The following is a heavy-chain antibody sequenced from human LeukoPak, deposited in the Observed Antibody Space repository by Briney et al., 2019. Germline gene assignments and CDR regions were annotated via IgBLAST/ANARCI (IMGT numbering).Heavy chain of an antibody. D-gene: IGHD3-22*01. CDR2: IWYDGSNK. V-gene: IGHV3-33*06. Sequence: PGGSLRLSCAASGFTFSSYAMSWVRQAPGKGLEWVAVIWYDGSNKYYADSVKGRFTISRDNSKNTLYLQMNSLRAEDTAVYYCAKGPHVEVSSGYYYYYYYMDVWGKGTTVTVSS. J-gene: IGHJ6*03. CDR3: AKGPHVEVSSGYYYYYYYMDV. CDR1: GFTFSSYA.